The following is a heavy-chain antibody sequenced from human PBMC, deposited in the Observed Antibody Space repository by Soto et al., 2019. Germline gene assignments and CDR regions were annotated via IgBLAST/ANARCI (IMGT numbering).Heavy chain of an antibody. J-gene: IGHJ6*02. CDR1: GGTFSSYA. CDR2: IIPIFGTA. V-gene: IGHV1-69*13. Sequence: ASVKVSCKASGGTFSSYAISWVRQAPGQGLEWMGGIIPIFGTANYAQKFQGRVTITADESTSTAYMELSSLRSEDTAVYYCARVRSGWSGLAPGGYYYYGMDVWGQGTTVTVSS. D-gene: IGHD3-3*01. CDR3: ARVRSGWSGLAPGGYYYYGMDV.